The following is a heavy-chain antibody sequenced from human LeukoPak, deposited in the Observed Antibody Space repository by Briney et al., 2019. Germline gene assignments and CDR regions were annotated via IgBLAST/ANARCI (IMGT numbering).Heavy chain of an antibody. D-gene: IGHD1-7*01. J-gene: IGHJ4*02. Sequence: GASVKVSCKASGYTFTGYYMHWVRQAPGQGLEWMGWISAYNGNANYAQKLQGRVTMTTDTSTSTAYMELRSLRSDDTAVYYCARDPLGLLHRYNWNYGEFDYWGQGTLVTVSS. CDR2: ISAYNGNA. V-gene: IGHV1-18*04. CDR1: GYTFTGYY. CDR3: ARDPLGLLHRYNWNYGEFDY.